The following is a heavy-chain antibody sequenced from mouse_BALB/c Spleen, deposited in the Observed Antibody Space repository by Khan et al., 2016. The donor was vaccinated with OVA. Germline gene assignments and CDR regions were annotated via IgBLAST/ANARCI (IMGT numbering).Heavy chain of an antibody. D-gene: IGHD2-14*01. CDR3: ARGRAAYYRNDGGAMEY. Sequence: LVQSGPELKKPGEPVRISCKASGYTFTTAGIQWVQKMPGKGLKWIGWINTHSGVPKYAEDFKGRFAFSLEISVSTAYLQITNLKNEDTATDFCARGRAAYYRNDGGAMEYWGQGTSVTVSS. V-gene: IGHV9-4*02. CDR2: INTHSGVP. J-gene: IGHJ4*01. CDR1: GYTFTTAG.